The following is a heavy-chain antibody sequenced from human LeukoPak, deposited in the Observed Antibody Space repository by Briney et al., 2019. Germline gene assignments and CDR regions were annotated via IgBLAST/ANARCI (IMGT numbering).Heavy chain of an antibody. CDR2: ITAYNDNT. J-gene: IGHJ4*02. CDR1: GYTFTSYG. Sequence: ASVKVSCKASGYTFTSYGISWVRQAPGQGLEWMGWITAYNDNTYYAQKLQGRVTMATDTSTSTAYMELRSLRSDDTAVYYCARDLRRGSSSWYVSGGDYWGQGTLVTVSS. CDR3: ARDLRRGSSSWYVSGGDY. V-gene: IGHV1-18*01. D-gene: IGHD6-13*01.